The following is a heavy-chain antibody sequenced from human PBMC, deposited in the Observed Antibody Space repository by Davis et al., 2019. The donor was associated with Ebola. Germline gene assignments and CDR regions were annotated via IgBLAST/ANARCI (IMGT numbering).Heavy chain of an antibody. D-gene: IGHD6-13*01. CDR1: GFTFSSYS. V-gene: IGHV3-21*01. CDR2: ISSSSSYI. J-gene: IGHJ4*02. Sequence: GESLKISCAASGFTFSSYSMNWVRQAPGKGLEWVSSISSSSSYIYYADSVKGRFTISRDNAKNSLYLQMNSLRAEDTAVYYCARVTIYSSSCFDYWGQGTLVTVSS. CDR3: ARVTIYSSSCFDY.